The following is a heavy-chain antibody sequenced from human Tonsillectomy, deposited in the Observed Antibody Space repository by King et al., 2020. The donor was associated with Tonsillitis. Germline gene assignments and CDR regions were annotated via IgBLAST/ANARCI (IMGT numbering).Heavy chain of an antibody. CDR3: ARSAAGKSNWFDP. CDR2: IYYSGST. Sequence: QLQESGPGLVKPSETLSLTCTVSGGSISNYYWTWIRQPPGKGLEWIGYIYYSGSTNYNPSLKSRVTISVDTSKNQFSLKLNSVTAADTAVYYFARSAAGKSNWFDPWGQGTLVTVSS. D-gene: IGHD6-13*01. CDR1: GGSISNYY. V-gene: IGHV4-59*01. J-gene: IGHJ5*02.